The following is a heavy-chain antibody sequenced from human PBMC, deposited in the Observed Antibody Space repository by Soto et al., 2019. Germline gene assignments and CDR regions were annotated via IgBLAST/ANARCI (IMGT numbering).Heavy chain of an antibody. CDR2: IIPIFGTA. CDR1: GGTFSRYA. D-gene: IGHD5-12*01. V-gene: IGHV1-69*12. Sequence: QVQLVQSGTEVRKPGSSVKVSCKASGGTFSRYAISWVRQAPGQGLEWMGGIIPIFGTANYAQTFQGRVTIPANESTSTADMELRSLRSEDTAVYYCAQTLGLAVSGPGRFDLWGRGTLVTVTS. CDR3: AQTLGLAVSGPGRFDL. J-gene: IGHJ2*01.